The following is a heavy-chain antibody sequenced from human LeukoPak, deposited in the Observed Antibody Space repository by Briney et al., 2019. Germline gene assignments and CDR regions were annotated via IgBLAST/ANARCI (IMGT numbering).Heavy chain of an antibody. CDR3: AREYSSTWYAGRGLFDY. Sequence: GGSLRLSCAASGFTFSNYGMNWVRQAPGKGLGWLSYISSSGSTINYADSVKGRVTISRDNAKNSLYLQMNSLRAEDTAIYYCAREYSSTWYAGRGLFDYWGQGTLVTVSS. D-gene: IGHD6-13*01. J-gene: IGHJ4*02. CDR2: ISSSGSTI. CDR1: GFTFSNYG. V-gene: IGHV3-48*03.